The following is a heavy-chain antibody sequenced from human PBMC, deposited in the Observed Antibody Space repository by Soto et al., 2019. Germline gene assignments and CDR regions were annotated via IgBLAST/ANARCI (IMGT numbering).Heavy chain of an antibody. V-gene: IGHV1-18*01. D-gene: IGHD6-19*01. Sequence: QVPLVQSGAEVKKPGASVKVSCKASGYTFTSYGISWVRQAPGQGLEWMGWISAYNGNTNYAQKLQGRVTMTTDTSTSTAYRALRSLRSDDTAVYYCARDRGGRRSVAANPLDYWGQGTLVTVSS. J-gene: IGHJ4*02. CDR1: GYTFTSYG. CDR3: ARDRGGRRSVAANPLDY. CDR2: ISAYNGNT.